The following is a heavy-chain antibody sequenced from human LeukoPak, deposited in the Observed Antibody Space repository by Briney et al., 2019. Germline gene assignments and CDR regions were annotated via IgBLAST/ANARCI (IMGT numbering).Heavy chain of an antibody. Sequence: PGGSLRLSCAASGFTFSSYAMYWVRHAPGKGLEWVSTISVSGATTNSAASVKGRFTISRDNSKNALYLHMNSLRAEDTVVYYCAKDQLPTSGWYTNFDYWGQGTLVTVSS. CDR2: ISVSGATT. V-gene: IGHV3-23*01. D-gene: IGHD6-19*01. J-gene: IGHJ4*02. CDR3: AKDQLPTSGWYTNFDY. CDR1: GFTFSSYA.